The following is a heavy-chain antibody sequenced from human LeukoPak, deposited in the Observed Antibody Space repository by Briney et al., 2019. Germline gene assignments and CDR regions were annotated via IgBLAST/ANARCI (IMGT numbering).Heavy chain of an antibody. CDR3: ARARSNYDYQVEY. D-gene: IGHD3-22*01. CDR1: GFTFSSYG. Sequence: GGSLRLSCAASGFTFSSYGMNWVRQVPEKGLEWVSTIGRNGDRTYYADSVKGRFIISRDNSRNTLYLQMNSLRVEDTAVYYCARARSNYDYQVEYWGQGSLVTVSS. J-gene: IGHJ4*02. V-gene: IGHV3-23*01. CDR2: IGRNGDRT.